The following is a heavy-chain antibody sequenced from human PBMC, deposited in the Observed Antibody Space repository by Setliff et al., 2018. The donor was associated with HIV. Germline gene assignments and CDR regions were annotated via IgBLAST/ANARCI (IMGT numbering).Heavy chain of an antibody. V-gene: IGHV4-39*02. CDR3: ARTNKAAPASAGFDV. CDR2: VFHSGSD. J-gene: IGHJ3*01. CDR1: GASINGGRFY. Sequence: SETLSLTCNVLGASINGGRFYWGWIRQPPGKALGWLGSVFHSGSDYYNPSLKSRVIISVDTSRNHFSLTLNSVTAADTAIYYCARTNKAAPASAGFDVWGQGTMVTVSS. D-gene: IGHD6-25*01.